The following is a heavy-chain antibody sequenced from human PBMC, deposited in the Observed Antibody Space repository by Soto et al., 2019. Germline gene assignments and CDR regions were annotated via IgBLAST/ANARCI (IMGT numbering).Heavy chain of an antibody. D-gene: IGHD7-27*01. Sequence: EVQMLESGGALIQPGGSLRLSCAASGFTFSSYAMSWVRQTSGKGLQWISTISGTDGATYYAASVKGRFTISRDNSQNILYLQMHNLRAEDTAIYYCAKYAGFSPGVRFNFDYWGQGTLVTVSS. V-gene: IGHV3-23*01. J-gene: IGHJ4*02. CDR1: GFTFSSYA. CDR3: AKYAGFSPGVRFNFDY. CDR2: ISGTDGAT.